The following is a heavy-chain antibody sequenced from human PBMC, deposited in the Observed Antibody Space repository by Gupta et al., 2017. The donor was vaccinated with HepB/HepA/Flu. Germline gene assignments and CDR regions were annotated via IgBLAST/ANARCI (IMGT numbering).Heavy chain of an antibody. CDR3: ARNVAPRLLDL. V-gene: IGHV2-5*02. CDR1: GFSLTTSGVG. CDR2: IYWDDDK. D-gene: IGHD6-6*01. J-gene: IGHJ5*02. Sequence: QITLKESGPTLVKPTQTLTLTCTFSGFSLTTSGVGVGWIRQPPGKALEWLALIYWDDDKRYSPSLKSRLTITKDTSKNQVVLKMTNMDPVDTGTYYCARNVAPRLLDLWGQRTLVTVSS.